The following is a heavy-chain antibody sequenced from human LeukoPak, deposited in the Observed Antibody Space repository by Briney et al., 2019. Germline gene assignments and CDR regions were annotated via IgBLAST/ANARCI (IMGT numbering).Heavy chain of an antibody. CDR2: INWNGDST. J-gene: IGHJ6*03. V-gene: IGHV3-20*04. Sequence: PGGSLRLSCAASGFIFDDYGMNWVRHAPGKGLEWVPGINWNGDSTGYVDSVKGRFTISRDNAKNSLYLQMNSLRVEDTALYYCARGAGSGYYFYMDVWGKGTTVTVSS. D-gene: IGHD3-10*01. CDR1: GFIFDDYG. CDR3: ARGAGSGYYFYMDV.